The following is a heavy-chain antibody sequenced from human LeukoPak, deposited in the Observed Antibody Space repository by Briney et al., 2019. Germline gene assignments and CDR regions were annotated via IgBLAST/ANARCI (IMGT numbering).Heavy chain of an antibody. V-gene: IGHV3-23*01. CDR3: AKGGDYGDYVFDY. D-gene: IGHD4-17*01. J-gene: IGHJ4*02. CDR2: ISGSGGST. Sequence: RSGGSLRLSCAASGFTFSSYGMSWARQAPGKGLEWVSAISGSGGSTYYADSVKGRFTISRDNSKNTLYLQMNSLRAEDTAVYYCAKGGDYGDYVFDYWGQGTLVTVSS. CDR1: GFTFSSYG.